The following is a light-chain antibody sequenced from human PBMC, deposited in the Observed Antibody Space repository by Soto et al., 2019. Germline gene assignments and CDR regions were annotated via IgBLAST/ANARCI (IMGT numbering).Light chain of an antibody. CDR2: AAS. Sequence: DIQMTQSPSSLSASVGDRVTITCGASQGISNYLAWYQQKPGKVPKLLIYAASTLQSGVPSRFSGSGSGTDFTLTISSLQPEDVATYYCQKYNSAPWTLGQGTKVEIK. CDR1: QGISNY. CDR3: QKYNSAPWT. V-gene: IGKV1-27*01. J-gene: IGKJ1*01.